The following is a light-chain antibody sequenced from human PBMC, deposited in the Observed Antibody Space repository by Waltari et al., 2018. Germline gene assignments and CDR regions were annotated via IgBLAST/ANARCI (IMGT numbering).Light chain of an antibody. CDR2: GAS. J-gene: IGKJ1*01. Sequence: IVLTQSPCTLSLSLGERATVSCRASQSVSRALAWYQQKPGQAPRLLIYGASTRATGIPDRFSGSGSGTDFSLTISRLEPDDFAVYYCQHYLRLPVTFGQGTTVEI. CDR1: QSVSRA. V-gene: IGKV3-20*01. CDR3: QHYLRLPVT.